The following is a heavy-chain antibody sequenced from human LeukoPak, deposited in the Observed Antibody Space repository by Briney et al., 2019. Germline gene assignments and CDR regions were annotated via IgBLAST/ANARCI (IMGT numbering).Heavy chain of an antibody. J-gene: IGHJ3*02. Sequence: GSSVKVSCKASGGTFSSYAISWVRQALGQGLEWMGGIIPIFGTANYAQKFQGRVTITADESTSTAYMELSSLRSEDTAVYYCAREGGVAAAGTGAFDIWGQGTMVTVSS. CDR1: GGTFSSYA. CDR2: IIPIFGTA. V-gene: IGHV1-69*01. D-gene: IGHD6-13*01. CDR3: AREGGVAAAGTGAFDI.